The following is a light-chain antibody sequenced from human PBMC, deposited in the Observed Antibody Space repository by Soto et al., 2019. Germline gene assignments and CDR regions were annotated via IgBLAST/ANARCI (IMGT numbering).Light chain of an antibody. CDR3: SSYTISSNLVV. Sequence: QSVLTQPASVSGSPGQSITISCTGTSSDGGGYNYVSWYQQHPGKAPKLMIYDVSNRPSGVSNRFSGSKSGNTACLTVSGVQAEYESDYYCSSYTISSNLVVFGGGTEVTVL. V-gene: IGLV2-14*01. CDR2: DVS. J-gene: IGLJ2*01. CDR1: SSDGGGYNY.